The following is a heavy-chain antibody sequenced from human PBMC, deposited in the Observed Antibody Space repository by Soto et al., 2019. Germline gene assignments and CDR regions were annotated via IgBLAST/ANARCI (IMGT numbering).Heavy chain of an antibody. CDR1: GYTFTGYY. CDR2: INPNSGGT. D-gene: IGHD3-22*01. Sequence: GASVKVSCKASGYTFTGYYMHWVRQAPGQGLEWMGWINPNSGGTNYAQKFQGWVTMTRDTSISTAYMELSRLRSDDTAVYYCARDLVPNYYDSSGYYFDYWGQGTLGTVSS. CDR3: ARDLVPNYYDSSGYYFDY. J-gene: IGHJ4*02. V-gene: IGHV1-2*04.